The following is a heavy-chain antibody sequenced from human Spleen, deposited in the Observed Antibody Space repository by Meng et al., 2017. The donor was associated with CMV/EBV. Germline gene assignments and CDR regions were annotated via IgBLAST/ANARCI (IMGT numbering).Heavy chain of an antibody. J-gene: IGHJ5*01. Sequence: QVQPVQSGAEVKKPGASVKVSCKASGYTFTGYSLHWVRQAPGQGLEWMGRINPDSGGENYAQTFQGRVTMTRDTSISKAYMERRRLRFDETAVYYCARIKWLDNWFGPRGQGNLVTVSS. V-gene: IGHV1-2*06. D-gene: IGHD6-19*01. CDR1: GYTFTGYS. CDR2: INPDSGGE. CDR3: ARIKWLDNWFGP.